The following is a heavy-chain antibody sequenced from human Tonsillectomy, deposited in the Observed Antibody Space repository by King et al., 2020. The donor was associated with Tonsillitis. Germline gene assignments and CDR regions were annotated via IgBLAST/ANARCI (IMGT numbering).Heavy chain of an antibody. CDR2: IIPVLGTA. CDR1: GGTFTNYD. J-gene: IGHJ6*02. Sequence: VQLVESGAEVKKSGSSVKVSCKTSGGTFTNYDINWVRQAPGQGLEWMGGIIPVLGTAHYAQKLQGRVTITADEVANTVYMELSSLRSDDTAVYYCAKHRCSSSCFMDVWGQGTTVTVSS. V-gene: IGHV1-69*01. D-gene: IGHD6-6*01. CDR3: AKHRCSSSCFMDV.